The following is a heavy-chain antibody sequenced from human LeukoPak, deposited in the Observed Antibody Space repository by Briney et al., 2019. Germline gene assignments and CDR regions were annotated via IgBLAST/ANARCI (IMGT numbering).Heavy chain of an antibody. V-gene: IGHV5-51*01. CDR2: IYPGDSDT. CDR3: ARQYGSASYYSRAIDY. J-gene: IGHJ4*02. Sequence: GASLMISCEASGSRFTTYWIGWVRQMPGKGLEWMGIIYPGDSDTRYSPSFQGQVTISADKSISTAYLQWSSLKASDTAMYYCARQYGSASYYSRAIDYWGQGTLVTVSS. D-gene: IGHD3-10*01. CDR1: GSRFTTYW.